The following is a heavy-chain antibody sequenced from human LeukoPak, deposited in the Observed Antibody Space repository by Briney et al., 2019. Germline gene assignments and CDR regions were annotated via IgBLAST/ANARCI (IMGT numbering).Heavy chain of an antibody. CDR2: TYYRSKWYN. CDR3: ARDTEYCSGGSCYRPLDY. V-gene: IGHV6-1*01. J-gene: IGHJ4*02. CDR1: GDSVSSNSAA. Sequence: SQTLSLTCAISGDSVSSNSAAWNWIRQSPSRGLEWLGRTYYRSKWYNDYAVSVKSRITINPDTSKNQFSLQLNSVTPEDTAVYYCARDTEYCSGGSCYRPLDYWGQGTPVTVSS. D-gene: IGHD2-15*01.